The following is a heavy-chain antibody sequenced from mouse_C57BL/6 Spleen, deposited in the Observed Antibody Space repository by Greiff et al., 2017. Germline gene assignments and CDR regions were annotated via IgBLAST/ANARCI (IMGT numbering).Heavy chain of an antibody. Sequence: EVKLMESGPELVKPGASVKISCKASGYTFTDYYMNWVKQSHGKSLEWIGDINPNNGGTSYNQKFKGKATLTVDKSSSTAYMELRSLTSEDSAVYYCARKRPYFDYWGQGTTLTVSS. V-gene: IGHV1-26*01. J-gene: IGHJ2*01. CDR3: ARKRPYFDY. CDR1: GYTFTDYY. CDR2: INPNNGGT.